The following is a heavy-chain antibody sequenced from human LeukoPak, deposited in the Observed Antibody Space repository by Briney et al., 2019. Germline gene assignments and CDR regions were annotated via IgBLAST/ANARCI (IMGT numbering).Heavy chain of an antibody. V-gene: IGHV1-8*02. CDR2: MNPNSGNT. CDR1: GYTFTSYD. Sequence: ASVKVSCKASGYTFTSYDINWVRQATGQGLEWMGWMNPNSGNTGYAQKFQGRVTMTRDTSISTAYMELSRLRSDDTAVYYCAREGIVATIYDYWGQGTLVTVSS. J-gene: IGHJ4*02. CDR3: AREGIVATIYDY. D-gene: IGHD5-12*01.